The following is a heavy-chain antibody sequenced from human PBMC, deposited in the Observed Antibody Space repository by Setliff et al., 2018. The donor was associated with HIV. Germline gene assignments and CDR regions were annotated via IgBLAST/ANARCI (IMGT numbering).Heavy chain of an antibody. CDR2: IHYSGST. Sequence: PSETLSLTCTVSGGSISDSSYYWGWIRQSPGKGLEWIASIHYSGSTYYNPSLRSRVTVSVDTSKSQFSLKLRSLTAADTAVYSCARAGTSTPQSLDHWGQGTLVTVSS. V-gene: IGHV4-39*07. J-gene: IGHJ4*02. D-gene: IGHD2-2*01. CDR3: ARAGTSTPQSLDH. CDR1: GGSISDSSYY.